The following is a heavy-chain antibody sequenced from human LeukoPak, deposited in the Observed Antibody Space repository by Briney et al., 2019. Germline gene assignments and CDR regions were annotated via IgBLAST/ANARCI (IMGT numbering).Heavy chain of an antibody. CDR1: GFTFSSYG. CDR2: ISYDGSNK. V-gene: IGHV3-30*18. CDR3: AKGGAAPFDY. Sequence: GRSLRLSCAASGFTFSSYGMHWVRQAPGKGLEWVAVISYDGSNKYYADSVKGRFTISRDNSKNTLYLQMNSLRAEDTAVYYCAKGGAAPFDYWGQGTLVTVSS. J-gene: IGHJ4*02. D-gene: IGHD6-13*01.